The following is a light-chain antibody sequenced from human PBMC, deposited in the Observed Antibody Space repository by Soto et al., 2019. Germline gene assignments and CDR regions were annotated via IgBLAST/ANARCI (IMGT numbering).Light chain of an antibody. Sequence: EIVMTQSPGTLSVSPGERATLSCRASQSVSSNVAWYQQKPGQAPRLLIYGASTRATGIPARFSGSGSGTEFTLTISSLQSEDFAVYYCQQYDKRPPLTFGGGTEVEIK. CDR2: GAS. J-gene: IGKJ4*01. CDR3: QQYDKRPPLT. V-gene: IGKV3-15*01. CDR1: QSVSSN.